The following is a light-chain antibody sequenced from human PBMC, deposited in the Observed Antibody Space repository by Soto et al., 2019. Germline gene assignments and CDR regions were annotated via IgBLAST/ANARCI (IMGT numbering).Light chain of an antibody. CDR3: QSYDSSLSVV. V-gene: IGLV1-40*01. J-gene: IGLJ2*01. CDR2: GNT. Sequence: QSVLTQPPSVSGAPGQTVTISCTGSSSNIGAGYDVHWYQQLPGTAPKVLIYGNTNRPSGIPDRFSASRSGTSASLAISGLQAEDEAEYYCQSYDSSLSVVFGGGTKLTVL. CDR1: SSNIGAGYD.